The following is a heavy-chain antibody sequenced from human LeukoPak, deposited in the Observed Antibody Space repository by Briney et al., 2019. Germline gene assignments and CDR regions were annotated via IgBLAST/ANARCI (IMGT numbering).Heavy chain of an antibody. CDR1: GYSISSGYY. CDR2: MYHSGST. CDR3: VRRYSSGWSFDH. V-gene: IGHV4-38-2*01. Sequence: SETLSFTCAVSGYSISSGYYWGWIRQPPGKGLEWIGSMYHSGSTYYNPSLKSRVTISVDTSKNQFSLRLSSVTAADTAVFYCVRRYSSGWSFDHWSQGTLVTVSS. J-gene: IGHJ4*02. D-gene: IGHD6-19*01.